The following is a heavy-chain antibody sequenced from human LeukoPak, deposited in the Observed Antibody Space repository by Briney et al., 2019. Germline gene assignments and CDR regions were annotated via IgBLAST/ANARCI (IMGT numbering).Heavy chain of an antibody. J-gene: IGHJ4*02. D-gene: IGHD3-10*01. Sequence: GGSLRLSCAASGFTFSYYWMHWVRHAPGKGLVWVSRIDTDGSSTNYADSVKGRFTISRDNAKDTLYLQVNSLRAEDTAVYYCARGGYYGSGSNPFDYWGQGTLVTVSS. V-gene: IGHV3-74*01. CDR1: GFTFSYYW. CDR2: IDTDGSST. CDR3: ARGGYYGSGSNPFDY.